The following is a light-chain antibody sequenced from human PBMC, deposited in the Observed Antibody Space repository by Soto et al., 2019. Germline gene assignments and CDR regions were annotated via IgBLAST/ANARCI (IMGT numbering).Light chain of an antibody. Sequence: QSVLTQPPSVSAAPGQKVTISCSGSSSNIGNNYVSWYQQFPGTAPKLLIYDNSKRPSGIPDRFSGSKSGTSATLGITGLQTGDEADYYCGTWDSSLSDVIGGGTQLTVL. J-gene: IGLJ2*01. CDR2: DNS. CDR1: SSNIGNNY. CDR3: GTWDSSLSDV. V-gene: IGLV1-51*01.